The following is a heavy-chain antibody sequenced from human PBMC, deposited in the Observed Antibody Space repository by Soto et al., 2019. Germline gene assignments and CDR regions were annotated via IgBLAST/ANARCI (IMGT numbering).Heavy chain of an antibody. CDR2: ISYDGSNK. Sequence: GGSLRLSCAASGFTFSSYAMHWVRQAPGKGLEWVAVISYDGSNKYYADSVKGRFTISRDNSKNTLYLQMNSLRAEDTAVYYCARDDYDFWSGSPQGFIDYWGQGTLVTVSS. CDR1: GFTFSSYA. V-gene: IGHV3-30-3*01. D-gene: IGHD3-3*01. J-gene: IGHJ4*02. CDR3: ARDDYDFWSGSPQGFIDY.